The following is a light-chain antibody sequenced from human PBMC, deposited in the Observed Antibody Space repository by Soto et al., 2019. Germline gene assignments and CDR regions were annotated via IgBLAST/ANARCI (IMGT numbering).Light chain of an antibody. J-gene: IGKJ5*01. Sequence: EKVMTQSPATLSVSPGERATLSCSASQSVGRNLAWYQQKPGQTPRLLIYGASTRAAGVPVSFSGSGSGTEFTLTISSLQYEDFAVYYCQQYNNWHPITFGQGTRLEIK. CDR1: QSVGRN. CDR3: QQYNNWHPIT. CDR2: GAS. V-gene: IGKV3-15*01.